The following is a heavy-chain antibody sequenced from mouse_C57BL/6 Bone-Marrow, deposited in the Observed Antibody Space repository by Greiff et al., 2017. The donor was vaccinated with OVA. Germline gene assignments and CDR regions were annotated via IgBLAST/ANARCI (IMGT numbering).Heavy chain of an antibody. CDR1: GYTFTSYW. V-gene: IGHV1-69*01. CDR2: IDPSDSYT. CDR3: AIYSNYWYFDV. J-gene: IGHJ1*03. Sequence: VKLQQPGAELVMPGASVKLSCKASGYTFTSYWMHWVKQRPGQGLEWIGEIDPSDSYTNYNQKFKGKSTLTIDKSSSTAYMQLSSLTSEDSAVYYCAIYSNYWYFDVWGTGTTVTVSS. D-gene: IGHD2-5*01.